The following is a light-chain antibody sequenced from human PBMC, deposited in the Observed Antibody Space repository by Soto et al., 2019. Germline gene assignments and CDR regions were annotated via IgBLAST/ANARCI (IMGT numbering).Light chain of an antibody. Sequence: ELVMTQSPATLSVSPGERVTLSCRSSQSVADNLAWFQQKPGQAPRLLIYGASSRATGIPDRFSGSGSGTDFTLTIIRLEPEDFAVYYCQQYGSSPSTFGQGTRLEIK. CDR2: GAS. CDR1: QSVADN. J-gene: IGKJ5*01. V-gene: IGKV3-20*01. CDR3: QQYGSSPST.